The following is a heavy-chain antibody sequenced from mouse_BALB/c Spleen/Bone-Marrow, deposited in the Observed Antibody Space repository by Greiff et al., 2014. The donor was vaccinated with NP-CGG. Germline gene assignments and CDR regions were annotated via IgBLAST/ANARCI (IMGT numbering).Heavy chain of an antibody. Sequence: EVKLVEFGGGLVKSGGSLKLSCAASGFSFNSYGMSWVRQTPEKRLEWVATISGGGSYTFYPDSVKGRFTISRDNAKNNLYLQLSSLRSEDTALYYCARHAYYDQTEVSFVYWGQGTLVTVSA. J-gene: IGHJ3*01. CDR3: ARHAYYDQTEVSFVY. D-gene: IGHD2-4*01. V-gene: IGHV5-9-2*01. CDR2: ISGGGSYT. CDR1: GFSFNSYG.